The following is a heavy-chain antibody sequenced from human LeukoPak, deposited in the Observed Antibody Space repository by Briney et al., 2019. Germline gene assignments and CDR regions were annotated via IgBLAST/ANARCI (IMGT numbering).Heavy chain of an antibody. CDR3: ARDSLYYDSSGYFEDYNYYYMDV. Sequence: ASVKVSCKASGGTFSNYAINWVRQAPGQGLEWMGWISAYNGKTNYAQKFRGRVTMTTDTSTSTAYMELRSLRSDDTAVYYCARDSLYYDSSGYFEDYNYYYMDVGGKGTTGTISS. CDR2: ISAYNGKT. J-gene: IGHJ6*03. CDR1: GGTFSNYA. D-gene: IGHD3-22*01. V-gene: IGHV1-18*01.